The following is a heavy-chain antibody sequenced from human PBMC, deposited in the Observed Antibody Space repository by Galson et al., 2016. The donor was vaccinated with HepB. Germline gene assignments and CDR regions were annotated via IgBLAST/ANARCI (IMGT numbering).Heavy chain of an antibody. V-gene: IGHV3-23*01. Sequence: SLRLSCAASGFVFSNFGLSWVRQAPGKGLEWVASISTRRTTYYSDSVQGRFTISRDNSNNTLYLQMNGLRAEGTAVYYCAKERLVRRIFDRWGQGTLLTVSS. CDR1: GFVFSNFG. J-gene: IGHJ4*02. D-gene: IGHD1-1*01. CDR2: ISTRRTT. CDR3: AKERLVRRIFDR.